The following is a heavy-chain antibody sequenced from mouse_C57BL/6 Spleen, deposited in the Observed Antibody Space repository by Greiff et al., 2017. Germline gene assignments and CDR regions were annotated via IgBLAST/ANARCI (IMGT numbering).Heavy chain of an antibody. V-gene: IGHV1-76*01. Sequence: QVQLQQSGAELVRPGASVKLSCKASGYTFTDYYINWVKQRPGQGLEWIARIYPGSGNTYYTEKFKGKATLTAEKSTSTAYMQSSRLTSEATAVYFCARTHWDGGNFDVWGTGTTVTVSS. CDR2: IYPGSGNT. D-gene: IGHD4-1*01. CDR3: ARTHWDGGNFDV. CDR1: GYTFTDYY. J-gene: IGHJ1*03.